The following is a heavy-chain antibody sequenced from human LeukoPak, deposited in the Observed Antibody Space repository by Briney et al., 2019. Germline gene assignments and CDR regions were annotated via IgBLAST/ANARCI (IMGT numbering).Heavy chain of an antibody. J-gene: IGHJ4*02. CDR3: ARVPPGYFDY. V-gene: IGHV4-61*02. CDR2: IYTSGST. D-gene: IGHD1-14*01. CDR1: GGSISSGSYY. Sequence: SQTLSLTCTVSGGSISSGSYYWSWIRQPAGKGLEWIGRIYTSGSTNYNPSLKSRVTISVDTSKNQFSLKLSSVTAADTAVYYCARVPPGYFDYWGQGTLVTVSS.